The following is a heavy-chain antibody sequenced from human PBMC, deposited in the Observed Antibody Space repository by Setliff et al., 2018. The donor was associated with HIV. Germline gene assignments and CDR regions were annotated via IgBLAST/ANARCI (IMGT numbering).Heavy chain of an antibody. CDR1: GVSISNYY. V-gene: IGHV4-59*01. J-gene: IGHJ6*03. Sequence: PSETLSLTCNVSGVSISNYYWSWIRRPPGKGLEWIGIGYIYYSGNTQYSPSLNGRATIPVDTSNNQFTLKLTSVTPADTAVYYCVRVLGDYYYYMDVWGKGTMVTVSS. CDR3: VRVLGDYYYYMDV. CDR2: IYYSGNT. D-gene: IGHD3-10*01.